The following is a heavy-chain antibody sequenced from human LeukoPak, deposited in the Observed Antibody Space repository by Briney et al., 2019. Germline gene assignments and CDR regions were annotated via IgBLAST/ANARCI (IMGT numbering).Heavy chain of an antibody. V-gene: IGHV4-34*01. CDR2: INHSGST. CDR1: GGSFSGYY. D-gene: IGHD3-10*01. CDR3: ARSQAGFREFH. Sequence: SETLSLTCAVYGGSFSGYYWSWIRQPPGKGLEWIGEINHSGSTNYNPSLKSRVTISVDTSKNQFSLKLSSVTAADTAVYYCARSQAGFREFHWGQGTLVTVSS. J-gene: IGHJ4*02.